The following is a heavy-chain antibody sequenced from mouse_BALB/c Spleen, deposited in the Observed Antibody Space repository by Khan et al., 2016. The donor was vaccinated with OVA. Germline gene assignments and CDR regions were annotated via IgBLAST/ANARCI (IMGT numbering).Heavy chain of an antibody. J-gene: IGHJ2*01. D-gene: IGHD1-2*01. CDR2: IRLKSDDYVT. V-gene: IGHV6-6*02. CDR3: WIRL. CDR1: GFTFSNYW. Sequence: VQLKESGGGLVQPGGSMKLSCVASGFTFSNYWMNWVRQSPEKGLEWVAEIRLKSDDYVTNYAESVKGRFTISRDDSKSSVYLQMNNLRAEDTGIYYCWIRLWGQGTTLTVSS.